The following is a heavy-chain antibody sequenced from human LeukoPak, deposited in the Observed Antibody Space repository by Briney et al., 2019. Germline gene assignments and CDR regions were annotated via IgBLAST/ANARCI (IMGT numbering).Heavy chain of an antibody. J-gene: IGHJ4*02. V-gene: IGHV4-59*11. CDR1: GSSINSHY. D-gene: IGHD6-13*01. CDR2: VFNGGST. Sequence: SETLSLTCSVSGSSINSHYWSWIRQSPGKGLEWIGYVFNGGSTNYNPSLKSRVTMSLDTSTDQFSLRLSSVTAADTAIYYCASRPADSTWCGVFDYWSQGTLVTVSS. CDR3: ASRPADSTWCGVFDY.